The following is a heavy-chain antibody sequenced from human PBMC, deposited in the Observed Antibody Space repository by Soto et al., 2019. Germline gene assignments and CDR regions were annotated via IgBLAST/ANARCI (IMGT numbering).Heavy chain of an antibody. J-gene: IGHJ4*02. Sequence: PSETLSLTCTVSGGSISSGNYYWSWIRQHPGKGLEWIGYIYYSGSTYYNPSLKSRVTISVDTSKNQFSLKLSSVTAADTAVYYCARDDKSIDGYIVLRYWGQGTLVTVSS. CDR3: ARDDKSIDGYIVLRY. V-gene: IGHV4-31*03. CDR2: IYYSGST. CDR1: GGSISSGNYY. D-gene: IGHD5-12*01.